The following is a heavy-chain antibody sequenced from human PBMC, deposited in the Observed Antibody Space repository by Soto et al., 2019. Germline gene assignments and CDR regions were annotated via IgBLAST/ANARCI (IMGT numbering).Heavy chain of an antibody. CDR3: AQDRGGELDY. V-gene: IGHV3-30*18. CDR2: ISYDGSNK. Sequence: QVQLVESGGGVVQPGRSLRLSCAASGFTFSSYGMHWVRQAPGKGLEWVAVISYDGSNKYYADSVKGRFTISRDNSKNTLYLQMNSLRAEDTAVYCCAQDRGGELDYWGQGTLVTVSS. CDR1: GFTFSSYG. D-gene: IGHD1-26*01. J-gene: IGHJ4*02.